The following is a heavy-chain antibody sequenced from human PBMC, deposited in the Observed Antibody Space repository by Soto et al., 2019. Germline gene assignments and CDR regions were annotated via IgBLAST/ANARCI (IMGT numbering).Heavy chain of an antibody. Sequence: GASVKVSCKASGYTFTGYYMHWVRQAPGQGLEWMGWINPNSGGTNYAQKFQGRVTMTRDTSISTAYMELSRLRSDDTAVYYCASPSSGYSYPYYYYGMDVWGQGTKVTVS. CDR2: INPNSGGT. V-gene: IGHV1-2*02. D-gene: IGHD5-18*01. CDR3: ASPSSGYSYPYYYYGMDV. J-gene: IGHJ6*02. CDR1: GYTFTGYY.